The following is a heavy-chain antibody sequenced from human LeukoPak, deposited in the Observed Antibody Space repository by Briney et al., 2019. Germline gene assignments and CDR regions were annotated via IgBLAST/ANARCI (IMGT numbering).Heavy chain of an antibody. V-gene: IGHV3-33*06. CDR3: AKDNCGGDCYRAEYFQH. Sequence: LSGGSLRLSCAASGFTFSSYGMHWVRQAPGKGLEWVAVIWYDGSNKYYADSVKGRFTISRDNSKNTLYLQMNSLRAEDTAVCYCAKDNCGGDCYRAEYFQHWGQGTLVTX. CDR2: IWYDGSNK. D-gene: IGHD2-21*02. CDR1: GFTFSSYG. J-gene: IGHJ1*01.